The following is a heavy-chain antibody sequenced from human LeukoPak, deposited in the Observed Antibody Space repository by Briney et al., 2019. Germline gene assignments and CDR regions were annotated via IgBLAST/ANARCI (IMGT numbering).Heavy chain of an antibody. V-gene: IGHV3-23*01. CDR2: ISGSVGTT. CDR1: GFTFSNYA. Sequence: GGSLRLSCAASGFTFSNYAMSWVRQAPGKGLEWFSSISGSVGTTFYADSVKGRFTISRDNYQNTLYLQMNILRTEDTAVYYCAKEGTPQVSTWYDLWGQGTQVIVSS. D-gene: IGHD3-10*01. J-gene: IGHJ5*02. CDR3: AKEGTPQVSTWYDL.